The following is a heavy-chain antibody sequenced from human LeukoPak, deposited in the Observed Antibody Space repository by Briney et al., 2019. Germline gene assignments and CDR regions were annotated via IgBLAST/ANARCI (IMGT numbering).Heavy chain of an antibody. Sequence: PGGSLRLSCAASGFSVSSIYMSWVRQAPGKGLEWVSVIYSGGSTYYADSVRGRFTISRDNSKNTLYLQMNSLRVEDTAVYYCATTRYDAFDIWGQGTMVTVSS. J-gene: IGHJ3*02. CDR3: ATTRYDAFDI. V-gene: IGHV3-53*01. CDR2: IYSGGST. D-gene: IGHD4-17*01. CDR1: GFSVSSIY.